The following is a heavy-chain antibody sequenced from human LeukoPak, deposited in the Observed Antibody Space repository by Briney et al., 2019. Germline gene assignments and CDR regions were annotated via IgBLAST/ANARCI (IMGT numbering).Heavy chain of an antibody. CDR2: INHSGST. Sequence: PSETLSFTCAVYGGSFSGYYWSWIRQPPGKGLEWIGEINHSGSTNYNPSLKSRVTISVDTSKNQFSLKLSSVTAADTAVYYRARGGIAARPDHMDVWGKGTTVTVSS. CDR3: ARGGIAARPDHMDV. V-gene: IGHV4-34*01. D-gene: IGHD6-6*01. J-gene: IGHJ6*04. CDR1: GGSFSGYY.